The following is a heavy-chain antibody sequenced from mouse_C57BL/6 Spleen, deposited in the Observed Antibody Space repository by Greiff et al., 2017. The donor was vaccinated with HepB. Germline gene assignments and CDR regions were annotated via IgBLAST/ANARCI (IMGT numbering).Heavy chain of an antibody. CDR3: ARDGYYYFDY. V-gene: IGHV1-52*01. CDR2: IDPSDSET. CDR1: GYTFTSYW. D-gene: IGHD2-3*01. Sequence: VQLQQPGAELVRPGSSVKLSCKASGYTFTSYWMHWVKQRPIQGLEWIGNIDPSDSETHYNQKFKDKATLTVDKSSSTAYLQLSSLTSEDSAVYYCARDGYYYFDYWGQGTTLTVSS. J-gene: IGHJ2*01.